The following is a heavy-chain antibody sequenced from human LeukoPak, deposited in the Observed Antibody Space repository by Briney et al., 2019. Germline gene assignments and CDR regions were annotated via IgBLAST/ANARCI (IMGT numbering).Heavy chain of an antibody. D-gene: IGHD3-22*01. CDR1: GFTFGTYA. V-gene: IGHV3-20*04. CDR2: INWNGGST. CDR3: ASSYDSSGYLFDY. J-gene: IGHJ4*02. Sequence: GGSLRLSCAASGFTFGTYAMSWVRQAPGKGLEWVSGINWNGGSTGYADSVKGRFTISRDNAKNSLYLQMNSLRAEDTALYYCASSYDSSGYLFDYWGQGTLVTVSS.